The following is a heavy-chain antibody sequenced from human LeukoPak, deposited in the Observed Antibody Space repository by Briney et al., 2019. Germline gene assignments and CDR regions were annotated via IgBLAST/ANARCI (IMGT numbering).Heavy chain of an antibody. J-gene: IGHJ4*02. V-gene: IGHV3-74*01. CDR1: GFTFSSYW. CDR3: ASGRYSYGYGVY. Sequence: PGGSLRLSCAASGFTFSSYWMHWVRQAPGKGLVWVSRINSDGSSTSYADSVKGRFTISRDNAKNTLYLQMNSLRAEDTAVYYCASGRYSYGYGVYWGQGTLVTVSS. CDR2: INSDGSST. D-gene: IGHD5-18*01.